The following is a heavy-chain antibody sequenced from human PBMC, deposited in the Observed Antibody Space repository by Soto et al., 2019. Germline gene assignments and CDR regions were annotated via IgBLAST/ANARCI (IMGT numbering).Heavy chain of an antibody. CDR2: ITPVFGRP. CDR3: ATKSCRGGSGYSWRFDN. J-gene: IGHJ5*02. CDR1: GDSFSNFA. D-gene: IGHD2-15*01. V-gene: IGHV1-69*01. Sequence: QVQLVQSGAEVREPGSSVKVSCKASGDSFSNFAISWVRQAPGQGLEWMGGITPVFGRPNYAQNFKGRVSITADESTATAFMGLTSLRSEATAVYYCATKSCRGGSGYSWRFDNWGQGTLITVSS.